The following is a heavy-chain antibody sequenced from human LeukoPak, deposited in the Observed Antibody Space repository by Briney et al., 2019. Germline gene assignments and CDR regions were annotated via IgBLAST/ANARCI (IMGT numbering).Heavy chain of an antibody. CDR1: AFSFSTYA. D-gene: IGHD6-19*01. Sequence: GGSLRLSCAASAFSFSTYAMSSVRQAPGKGLELVSSITDTGDRTYYTDSVKGRFTISRGNSWNTLSLQMNNLRGQHTARYYCARDPRPGYSGGWYYFDYWGQGALVTVSS. J-gene: IGHJ4*02. V-gene: IGHV3-23*01. CDR2: ITDTGDRT. CDR3: ARDPRPGYSGGWYYFDY.